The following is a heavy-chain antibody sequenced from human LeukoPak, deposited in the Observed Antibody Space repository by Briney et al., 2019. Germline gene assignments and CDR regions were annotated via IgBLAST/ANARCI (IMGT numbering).Heavy chain of an antibody. CDR2: ISWDGSSK. V-gene: IGHV3-30*03. J-gene: IGHJ3*02. Sequence: GGSLRLSCAASGFTFTHYGIHWVRQAPGKGLEWVAVISWDGSSKYYVDSVKGRFTISRDNSKNTLYLQMSYPRVDDTALYYCTTFDMWGQGTMVTVSS. CDR1: GFTFTHYG. CDR3: TTFDM.